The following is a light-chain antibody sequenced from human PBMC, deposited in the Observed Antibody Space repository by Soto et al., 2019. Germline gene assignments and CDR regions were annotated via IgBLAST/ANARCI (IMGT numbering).Light chain of an antibody. CDR3: QQYNNWLALT. J-gene: IGKJ4*01. V-gene: IGKV3-15*01. CDR2: GAS. Sequence: EIVMTQSPATLSVSPGERATLSCRASQSIANRLAWYQQKPGQAPRLLIYGASTRATGAPARFSGSGSGTEFTLTISSLQSEDFAVYYCQQYNNWLALTFGGGTKVEIK. CDR1: QSIANR.